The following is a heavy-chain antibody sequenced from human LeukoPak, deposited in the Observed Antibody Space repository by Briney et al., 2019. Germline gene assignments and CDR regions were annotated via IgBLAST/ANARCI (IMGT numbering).Heavy chain of an antibody. CDR3: AITPLKGIAVVGTLNFDY. V-gene: IGHV4-39*01. Sequence: PSETLSLTCTVSGGSISSSSYYWGWIRQPPGRGLEWIGSIYYSGSTYYNPSLKSRVTISVDTSKNQFSLKLSSVTAADTAVYYCAITPLKGIAVVGTLNFDYWGQGTLVTVSS. CDR1: GGSISSSSYY. J-gene: IGHJ4*02. CDR2: IYYSGST. D-gene: IGHD6-19*01.